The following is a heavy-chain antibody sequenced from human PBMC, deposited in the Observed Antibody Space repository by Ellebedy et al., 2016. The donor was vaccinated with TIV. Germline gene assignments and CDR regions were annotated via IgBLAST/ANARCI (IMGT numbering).Heavy chain of an antibody. CDR2: INPNSGGT. Sequence: ASVKVSCKASGYTFTGYYMHWVRQAPGQGLEWMGWINPNSGGTNYAQKFQGRVTMTRDTSISTAYMELSSLRSEDTAVYYCAADLLWFGEGYFDLWGRGTLVTVSS. CDR3: AADLLWFGEGYFDL. J-gene: IGHJ2*01. D-gene: IGHD3-10*01. CDR1: GYTFTGYY. V-gene: IGHV1-2*02.